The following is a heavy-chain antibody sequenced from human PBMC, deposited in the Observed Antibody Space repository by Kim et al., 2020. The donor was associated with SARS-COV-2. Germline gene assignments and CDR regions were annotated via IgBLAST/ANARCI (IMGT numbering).Heavy chain of an antibody. D-gene: IGHD3-22*01. V-gene: IGHV3-11*05. Sequence: GGSLRLSCAASGFTFSDYYMSWIRQAPGKGLEWVSYISSSSSYTNYADSVKGRFTISRDNAKNSLYLQMNSLRAEDTAVYYCARALTYYYDSSGYYYFDYWGQGTLVTVSS. J-gene: IGHJ4*02. CDR2: ISSSSSYT. CDR1: GFTFSDYY. CDR3: ARALTYYYDSSGYYYFDY.